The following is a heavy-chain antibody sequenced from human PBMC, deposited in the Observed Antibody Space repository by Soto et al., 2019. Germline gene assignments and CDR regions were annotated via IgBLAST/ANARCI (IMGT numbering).Heavy chain of an antibody. Sequence: QVQLQESGPGLVKPSETLSLTCTVSGGSVSSGSYYWSWIRQPPGKGLEWIGYIYYSGSTNYNPSLKSRVTISVDTSKNQFSLKLSSVTAADTAVYYCARDRDYGDFNFDYWGQGTLVTVSS. V-gene: IGHV4-61*01. D-gene: IGHD4-17*01. J-gene: IGHJ4*02. CDR2: IYYSGST. CDR3: ARDRDYGDFNFDY. CDR1: GGSVSSGSYY.